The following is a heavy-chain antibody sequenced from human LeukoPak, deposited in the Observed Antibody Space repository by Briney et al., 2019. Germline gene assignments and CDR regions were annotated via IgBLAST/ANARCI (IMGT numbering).Heavy chain of an antibody. Sequence: GGSLRLSCAASGFTFSTYAVHWVRQAPGKGLEYVAAISSKGDYTHYANSVKGRFTISRDNSKNTLYLEMGSLRAEDMAVYYCARPSSSGWYAPFFWGQGTLVTVSS. D-gene: IGHD6-19*01. V-gene: IGHV3-64*01. CDR3: ARPSSSGWYAPFF. J-gene: IGHJ4*02. CDR1: GFTFSTYA. CDR2: ISSKGDYT.